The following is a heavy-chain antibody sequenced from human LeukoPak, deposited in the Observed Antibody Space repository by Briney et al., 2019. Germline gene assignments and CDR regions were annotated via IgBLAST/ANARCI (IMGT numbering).Heavy chain of an antibody. V-gene: IGHV1-46*01. CDR1: GYPFINYG. CDR3: ARDRSGGRSMFDY. J-gene: IGHJ4*02. D-gene: IGHD2-15*01. CDR2: INPSGGST. Sequence: ASVKVSCKASGYPFINYGFHWVRQAPGQGLEWMRIINPSGGSTSYAQKFQGRVTMTRDMSTSTVYMELSSLRSEDTAVYYCARDRSGGRSMFDYWGQGTLVTVSS.